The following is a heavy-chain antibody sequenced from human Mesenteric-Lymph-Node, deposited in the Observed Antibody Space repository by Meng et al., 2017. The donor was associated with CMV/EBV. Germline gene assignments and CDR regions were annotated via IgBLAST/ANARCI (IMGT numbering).Heavy chain of an antibody. Sequence: ASVKVSCKVSGYTLTELPMHWVRQAPGKGLEWMGGFDPEDDETIYAQKFQGRVTMTEDTSTDTAYMELSSLRSEDTAVYYCAAQWVVAAKGGLHYWGQGTLVTVSS. V-gene: IGHV1-24*01. CDR3: AAQWVVAAKGGLHY. D-gene: IGHD2-15*01. J-gene: IGHJ4*02. CDR2: FDPEDDET. CDR1: GYTLTELP.